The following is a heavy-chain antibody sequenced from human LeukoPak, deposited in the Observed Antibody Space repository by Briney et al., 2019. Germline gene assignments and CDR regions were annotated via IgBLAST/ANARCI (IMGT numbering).Heavy chain of an antibody. J-gene: IGHJ4*02. CDR3: ARSDYSNWADY. CDR2: ISSTSSYK. D-gene: IGHD4-11*01. Sequence: PGGSLRLSCAASGFTFSSYTMNWVRQAPGKGLEWVSSISSTSSYKYYADSVKGRFTISRDNAKNSLYLEMDRPRAEDTAVYYCARSDYSNWADYWGQGTLVTVSS. CDR1: GFTFSSYT. V-gene: IGHV3-21*01.